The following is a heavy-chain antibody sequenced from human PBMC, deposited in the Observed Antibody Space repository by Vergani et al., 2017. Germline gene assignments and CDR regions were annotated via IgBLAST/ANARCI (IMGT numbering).Heavy chain of an antibody. V-gene: IGHV4-39*07. CDR2: INHSGST. CDR3: ARGRRPPYNWFDP. J-gene: IGHJ5*02. CDR1: GGSFSSSSYY. Sequence: QVQLQESGPGLVKPSETLSLTCTVSGGSFSSSSYYWGWIRQPPGKGLEWIGEINHSGSTNYNPSLKSRVTISVDTSKNQFSLKLSSVTAADTAVYYCARGRRPPYNWFDPWGQGTLVTVSS.